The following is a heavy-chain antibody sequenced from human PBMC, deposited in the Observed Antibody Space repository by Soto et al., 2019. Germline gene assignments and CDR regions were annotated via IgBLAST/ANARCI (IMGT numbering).Heavy chain of an antibody. J-gene: IGHJ4*02. CDR1: GGAVSSGSYY. V-gene: IGHV4-61*01. D-gene: IGHD3-10*01. CDR3: ATEMPTYLGGFEY. Sequence: SETLSLTCTVSGGAVSSGSYYWSWIRQPPGKGLEWIGYIYYSGTTNYNPSLKSRVTISVDTSKNQYSLNLSSVTAADTAVYYCATEMPTYLGGFEYWGQGTLVTVSS. CDR2: IYYSGTT.